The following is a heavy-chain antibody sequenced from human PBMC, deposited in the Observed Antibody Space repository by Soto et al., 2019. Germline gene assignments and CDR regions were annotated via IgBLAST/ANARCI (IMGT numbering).Heavy chain of an antibody. D-gene: IGHD2-15*01. Sequence: PGESLKISCKAFGYSFTNYWIGWVRQMPGKGLEWMGIIYPGDSDTKYSPSFQGQVTVSADKSISTAYLQWSSLKASDTAIYFCARKHRYCSGGSCYVMDYWGQGTLVTVSS. CDR3: ARKHRYCSGGSCYVMDY. CDR2: IYPGDSDT. V-gene: IGHV5-51*01. CDR1: GYSFTNYW. J-gene: IGHJ4*02.